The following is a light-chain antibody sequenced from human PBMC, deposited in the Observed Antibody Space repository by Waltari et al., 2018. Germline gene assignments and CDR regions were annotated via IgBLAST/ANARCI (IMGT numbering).Light chain of an antibody. J-gene: IGLJ3*02. V-gene: IGLV2-14*03. CDR3: NSYTSGRTWV. CDR2: DVN. Sequence: QSALTQPASVSGSPGQSIITSCTGTSSDVGGYNHVSWFLHPPGKAPKLMIHDVNKPPSGVSSRFSGSKSGNPASLTISGLQAEDEAIYYCNSYTSGRTWVFGGGTRLTVL. CDR1: SSDVGGYNH.